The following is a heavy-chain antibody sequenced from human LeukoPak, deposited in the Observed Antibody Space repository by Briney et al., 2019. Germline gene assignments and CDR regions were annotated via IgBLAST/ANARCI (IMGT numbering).Heavy chain of an antibody. D-gene: IGHD4-17*01. CDR2: INHSGST. Sequence: SETLSLTCAVYGGSFSGYYWSWIRQPPGKGLEWIGEINHSGSTNYNPSLKSRVTISVDTSKNQFSLKLSSVTAADTAVYYCARPGTGDRHFDYWGQGTLVTVSS. CDR3: ARPGTGDRHFDY. V-gene: IGHV4-34*01. CDR1: GGSFSGYY. J-gene: IGHJ4*02.